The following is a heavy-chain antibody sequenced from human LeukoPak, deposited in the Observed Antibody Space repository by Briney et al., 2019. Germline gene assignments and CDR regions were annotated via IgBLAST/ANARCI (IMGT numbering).Heavy chain of an antibody. Sequence: SETLSLTCTTSGSSITSVSHYWGWIRLPPGKGLEWIGDIYYTGSTYYSPSLRSRVTMSVHTSENQFSLRLNSVTAVDTAVYYCARRWGNIVGVTYEYWGQGTLVTVSS. CDR2: IYYTGST. CDR3: ARRWGNIVGVTYEY. J-gene: IGHJ4*02. CDR1: GSSITSVSHY. V-gene: IGHV4-39*01. D-gene: IGHD3-16*01.